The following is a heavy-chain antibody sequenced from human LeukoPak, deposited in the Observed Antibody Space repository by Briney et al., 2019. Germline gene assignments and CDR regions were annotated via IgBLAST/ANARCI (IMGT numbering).Heavy chain of an antibody. CDR3: ARDLYRIVVVPHYFDY. Sequence: SETLSLTCTVSGGSISSYYCSWIRQPPGKGLEWIGYIYYSGSTNYNPSLKSRVTISVDTSKNQFSLKLSSVTAADTAVYYCARDLYRIVVVPHYFDYWGQGTLVTVSS. CDR2: IYYSGST. D-gene: IGHD3-22*01. J-gene: IGHJ4*02. V-gene: IGHV4-59*01. CDR1: GGSISSYY.